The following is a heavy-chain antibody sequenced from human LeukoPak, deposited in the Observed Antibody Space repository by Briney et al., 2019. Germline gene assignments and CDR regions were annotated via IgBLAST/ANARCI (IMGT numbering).Heavy chain of an antibody. CDR3: ARSQWLPDV. Sequence: TGGSLRLSCAASGFSFSSYGMHWVRQAPGKGLEWVTFIRYDASNTYYADSVKGRFTISRDNSKNTLYLQMNSLRAEDTAVYYCARSQWLPDVWGKGTTVTISS. CDR2: IRYDASNT. J-gene: IGHJ6*04. D-gene: IGHD6-19*01. CDR1: GFSFSSYG. V-gene: IGHV3-30*02.